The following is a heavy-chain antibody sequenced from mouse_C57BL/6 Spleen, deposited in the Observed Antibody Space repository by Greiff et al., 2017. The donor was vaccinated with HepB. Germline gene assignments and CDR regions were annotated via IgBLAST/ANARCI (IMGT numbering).Heavy chain of an antibody. CDR3: ARCIYYDYDGRDYYAMDY. Sequence: QVQLKQSGAELMKPGASVKLSCKATGYTFTGYWIEWVKQRPGHGLEWIGEILPGSGSTNYNEKFKGKATFTADTSSNTAYMQLSSLTTEDSAIYYCARCIYYDYDGRDYYAMDYWGQGTSVTVSS. CDR1: GYTFTGYW. D-gene: IGHD2-4*01. J-gene: IGHJ4*01. V-gene: IGHV1-9*01. CDR2: ILPGSGST.